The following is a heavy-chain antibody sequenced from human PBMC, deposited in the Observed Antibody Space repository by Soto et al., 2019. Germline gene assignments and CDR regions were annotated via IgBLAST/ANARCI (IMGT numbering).Heavy chain of an antibody. Sequence: SVKVSCKASCGTFSSYAISWVRQAPVQGLERMGGIIPIFGTANYAQKFQGRVTITADESTSTAYMELSSLRSEDTAVYYCARNSIAAAGRGAFDIWGQGTMVTV. V-gene: IGHV1-69*13. CDR2: IIPIFGTA. CDR1: CGTFSSYA. CDR3: ARNSIAAAGRGAFDI. D-gene: IGHD6-13*01. J-gene: IGHJ3*02.